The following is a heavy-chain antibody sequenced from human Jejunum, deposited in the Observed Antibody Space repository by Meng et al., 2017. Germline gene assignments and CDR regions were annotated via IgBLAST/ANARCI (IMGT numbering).Heavy chain of an antibody. J-gene: IGHJ4*02. V-gene: IGHV6-1*01. Sequence: HLPQSRHAADTPFQTLSTLCATSGDSVSSTGAACNCISRPPPRDLLWLVRTIYRSKWTNDYAVSERGRTTFDAASYNNHSLLQLTVTAPEAAAVYYCARDSTTSRPFDYWGQGILVTVSS. CDR3: ARDSTTSRPFDY. CDR2: TIYRSKWTN. D-gene: IGHD6-6*01. CDR1: GDSVSSTGAA.